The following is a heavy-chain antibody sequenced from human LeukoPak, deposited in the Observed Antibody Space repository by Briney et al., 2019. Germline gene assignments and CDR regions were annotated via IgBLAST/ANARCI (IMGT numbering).Heavy chain of an antibody. V-gene: IGHV1-18*01. D-gene: IGHD3-3*01. CDR1: GYTFTSYG. CDR3: ARENRITIFGVVITDLDY. Sequence: GASVKVSCKASGYTFTSYGISWVRQAPGQGLERMGWISAYNGNTNYAQKLQGRVTMTTDTSTSTAYMELRSLRSDDTAVYYCARENRITIFGVVITDLDYWGQGTLVTVSS. J-gene: IGHJ4*02. CDR2: ISAYNGNT.